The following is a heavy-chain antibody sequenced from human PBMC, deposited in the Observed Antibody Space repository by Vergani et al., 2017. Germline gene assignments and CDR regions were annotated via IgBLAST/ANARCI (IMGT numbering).Heavy chain of an antibody. CDR2: ISGSGGST. D-gene: IGHD6-19*01. J-gene: IGHJ4*02. CDR3: AKDSRGSSGWHQSTY. Sequence: EVQLLESGGGLVQPGGSLRLSCAASGFTFSSYAMSWVRQAPGKGLEWVSAISGSGGSTYYADSVKGRFTISRDNSKNTLYLQMNSLRAEDTAVYYCAKDSRGSSGWHQSTYWGQGTLVTVDS. CDR1: GFTFSSYA. V-gene: IGHV3-23*01.